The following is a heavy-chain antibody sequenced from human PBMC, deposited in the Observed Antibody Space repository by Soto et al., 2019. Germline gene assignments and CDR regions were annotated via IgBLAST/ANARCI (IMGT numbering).Heavy chain of an antibody. V-gene: IGHV3-30*18. Sequence: GGSLRLSCAASGFTFSSYGMHWVRQAPGKGLEWVAVISYDGSNKYYADSVKGRFTISRDNSKNTLYLQMNSLRAEDTAVYYCAKVDYSNPYHYYYGMDVWGQGTTVTVSS. CDR2: ISYDGSNK. CDR1: GFTFSSYG. CDR3: AKVDYSNPYHYYYGMDV. J-gene: IGHJ6*02. D-gene: IGHD4-4*01.